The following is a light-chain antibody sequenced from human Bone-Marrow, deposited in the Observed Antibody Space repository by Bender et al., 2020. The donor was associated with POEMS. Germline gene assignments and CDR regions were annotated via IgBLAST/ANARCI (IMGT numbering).Light chain of an antibody. CDR1: SSDVGGYNY. J-gene: IGLJ2*01. Sequence: QSALTQPRSVSGSPGQSVTISCTGTSSDVGGYNYVSWHQQHPGKAPKLMIYEGRKRPSGVSNRFSGSESGNTASLTISGLQAEDEADYYCCSYAGSSTYVVFGGGTKLTVL. V-gene: IGLV2-23*01. CDR2: EGR. CDR3: CSYAGSSTYVV.